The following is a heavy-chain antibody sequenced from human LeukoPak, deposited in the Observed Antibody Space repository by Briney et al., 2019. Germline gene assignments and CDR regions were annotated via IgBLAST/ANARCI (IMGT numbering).Heavy chain of an antibody. V-gene: IGHV5-51*01. Sequence: GESLKISCKGSGYSFTNYWIGWVRQMPGKGLKWMGIIYPGDSDTRYNPSFQGQVTISADKSITTAYLQRSSLKASDTAMYYCARHVVSGYVKNYYYYMDVWGKGTTVTVSS. CDR3: ARHVVSGYVKNYYYYMDV. CDR1: GYSFTNYW. J-gene: IGHJ6*03. D-gene: IGHD5-12*01. CDR2: IYPGDSDT.